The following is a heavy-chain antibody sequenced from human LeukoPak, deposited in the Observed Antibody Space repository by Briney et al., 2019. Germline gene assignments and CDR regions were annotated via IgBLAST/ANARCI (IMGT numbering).Heavy chain of an antibody. CDR1: GDSISSGDYY. CDR2: IYTSGSA. Sequence: SETLSLTCTVSGDSISSGDYYWSWIRQPAGKGLEWIGRIYTSGSANYNPSLKSRVTMSVDTSKNQFSLKLSSVTAADTAVYYCARGHSSQAHTHYDILTGPFDYWGQGTLVTVSS. CDR3: ARGHSSQAHTHYDILTGPFDY. V-gene: IGHV4-61*02. J-gene: IGHJ4*02. D-gene: IGHD3-9*01.